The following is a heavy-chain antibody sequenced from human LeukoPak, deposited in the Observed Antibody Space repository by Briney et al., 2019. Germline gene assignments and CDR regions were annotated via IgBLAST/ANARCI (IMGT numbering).Heavy chain of an antibody. CDR1: GFTFSSYE. CDR2: ISSSGSTI. D-gene: IGHD1-26*01. J-gene: IGHJ4*02. CDR3: ARDRGSYWDGGNDY. V-gene: IGHV3-48*03. Sequence: GGSLRLSCAASGFTFSSYEMNWVRQAPGKGLERVSYISSSGSTIYYADSVKGRFTISRDNAKNSLYLQMNSLRAEDTAVYYCARDRGSYWDGGNDYWGQGILVTVSS.